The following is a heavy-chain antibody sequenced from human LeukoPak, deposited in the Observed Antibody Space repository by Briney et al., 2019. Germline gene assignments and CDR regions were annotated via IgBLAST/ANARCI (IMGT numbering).Heavy chain of an antibody. CDR1: GDSIFSTTYY. Sequence: SETLSLTCTVSGDSIFSTTYYWGWIRQPPGKGLEWIGSIFHSGSTYYNPSLRSRVTISVDTSKNQLSLSLRSVTAADTAVYYCARALSRYSVFDPWGQGTLVTVSS. CDR3: ARALSRYSVFDP. D-gene: IGHD2-21*01. V-gene: IGHV4-39*02. J-gene: IGHJ5*02. CDR2: IFHSGST.